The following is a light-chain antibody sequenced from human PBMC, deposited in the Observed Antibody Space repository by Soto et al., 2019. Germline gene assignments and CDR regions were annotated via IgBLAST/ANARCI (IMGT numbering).Light chain of an antibody. V-gene: IGKV3-20*01. J-gene: IGKJ1*01. CDR1: HSVSSSY. CDR3: QQYGSSGT. Sequence: EIVITQSPSTLSVSPGERATLSCRASHSVSSSYLAWYQQKPGQAPRLLIYGASSRATGIPDRFSGSGSGTDFTLTISRLEPEDFAVYYCQQYGSSGTFGQGTKVDIK. CDR2: GAS.